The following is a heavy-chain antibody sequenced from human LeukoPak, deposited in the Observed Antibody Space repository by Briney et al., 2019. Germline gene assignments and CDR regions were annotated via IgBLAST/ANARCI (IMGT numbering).Heavy chain of an antibody. CDR3: IRGTVGAPGNDY. CDR1: GFTFSSYW. D-gene: IGHD1-26*01. CDR2: IDTDGSFT. Sequence: GGSLRLSCAASGFTFSSYWMHWVRQAPGKGLVWVSRIDTDGSFTSYADSVRGRFTTSRDNAKNTLYLQMSSLRAGDTAVYYCIRGTVGAPGNDYWGQGTLVTVSS. J-gene: IGHJ4*02. V-gene: IGHV3-74*01.